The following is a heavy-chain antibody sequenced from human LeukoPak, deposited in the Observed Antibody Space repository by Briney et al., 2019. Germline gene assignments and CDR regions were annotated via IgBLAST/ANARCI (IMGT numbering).Heavy chain of an antibody. Sequence: SETLSLTCTVSGGSISTSNYYWGWIRQPPGRGLEWIANIFYSGSTYYSPSLKSRVTISLDTSRNQFSLKLTSVTAADTAVYYCARHLRHSFYYDILTGYAFDIWGQGTMVTVSS. J-gene: IGHJ3*02. CDR1: GGSISTSNYY. D-gene: IGHD3-9*01. CDR3: ARHLRHSFYYDILTGYAFDI. V-gene: IGHV4-39*01. CDR2: IFYSGST.